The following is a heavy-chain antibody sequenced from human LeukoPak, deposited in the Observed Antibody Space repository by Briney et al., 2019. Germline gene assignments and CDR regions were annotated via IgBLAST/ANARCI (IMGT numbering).Heavy chain of an antibody. CDR1: GFTFSSYA. V-gene: IGHV3-23*01. D-gene: IGHD4-23*01. CDR2: ISGDGVRT. CDR3: AKDPPILRWSFDY. Sequence: GGSLRLSCAASGFTFSSYAMSWVRQAPGEGLEWVSSISGDGVRTYYADSVKGRFTISRDTPKNTQYLQMNSLRAEDTAVYYCAKDPPILRWSFDYWGQGTLVTVSS. J-gene: IGHJ4*02.